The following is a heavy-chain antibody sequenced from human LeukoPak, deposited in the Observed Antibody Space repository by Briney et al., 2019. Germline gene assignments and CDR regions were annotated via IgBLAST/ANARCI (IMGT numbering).Heavy chain of an antibody. J-gene: IGHJ4*02. CDR3: ARLRGYSGYDSDY. Sequence: PSETLCLTCTVSGGSISSYYWSWIRQPPGKGLEWIGYIYYSGSTNYNPSLKSRVTISVDTSKNQFSLKLSSVTAADTAVYYCARLRGYSGYDSDYWGQGTLVTVSS. CDR2: IYYSGST. CDR1: GGSISSYY. D-gene: IGHD5-12*01. V-gene: IGHV4-59*08.